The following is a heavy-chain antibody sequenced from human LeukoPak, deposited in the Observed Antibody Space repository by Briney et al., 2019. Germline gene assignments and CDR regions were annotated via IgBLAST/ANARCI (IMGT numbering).Heavy chain of an antibody. Sequence: PSETLSLTCTVSGGSISSYYWSWIRQPPGKGLEWIGYTYYSGSTNYNPSLKSRVTISVDTSKNQFSLKLSSVTAADTAVYYCARVVGSGYYDTYYFDYWGQGTLVTVSS. J-gene: IGHJ4*02. CDR3: ARVVGSGYYDTYYFDY. CDR1: GGSISSYY. D-gene: IGHD3-22*01. CDR2: TYYSGST. V-gene: IGHV4-59*01.